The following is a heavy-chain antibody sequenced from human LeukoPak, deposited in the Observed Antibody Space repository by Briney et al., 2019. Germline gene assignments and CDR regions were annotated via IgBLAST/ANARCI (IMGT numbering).Heavy chain of an antibody. Sequence: GGSLRLSCAASGFTFSSYAMSWARQAPGKGLESVSGISGNGGGTYYADSVKGRFTISRDNSKNTLHLQMNSLRAEDTAVYYCAKSFGYSRSWFDYWGQGTLVTVSS. V-gene: IGHV3-23*01. J-gene: IGHJ4*02. CDR1: GFTFSSYA. CDR3: AKSFGYSRSWFDY. D-gene: IGHD6-13*01. CDR2: ISGNGGGT.